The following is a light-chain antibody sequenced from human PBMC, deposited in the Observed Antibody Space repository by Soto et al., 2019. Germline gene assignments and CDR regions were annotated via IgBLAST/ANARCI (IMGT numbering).Light chain of an antibody. V-gene: IGLV2-8*01. Sequence: QSALTKPPSASGSPGQSVTISCTGSSSDVGGYNCVSWFQQHPGKAPKHMIFEDIKRPSGVPDRFSASKSGNTASLTVSGLQAEDEADYYCSSYGGSDNLIFGGGTKLTVL. CDR3: SSYGGSDNLI. J-gene: IGLJ2*01. CDR2: EDI. CDR1: SSDVGGYNC.